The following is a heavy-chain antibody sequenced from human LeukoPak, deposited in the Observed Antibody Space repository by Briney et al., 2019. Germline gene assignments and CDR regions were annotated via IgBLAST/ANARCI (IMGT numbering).Heavy chain of an antibody. V-gene: IGHV4-38-2*02. D-gene: IGHD2-21*01. CDR1: GYSINSGYF. J-gene: IGHJ4*02. CDR3: ARSLNSLLD. CDR2: IFHTGDV. Sequence: PSETLSLTCTVSGYSINSGYFWGWVRQPPGKGPEWIGSIFHTGDVYYNPSLRSRVTISVDTSKNQFSLKLSSVTAADTAVYYCARSLNSLLDWGQGTLVTVSS.